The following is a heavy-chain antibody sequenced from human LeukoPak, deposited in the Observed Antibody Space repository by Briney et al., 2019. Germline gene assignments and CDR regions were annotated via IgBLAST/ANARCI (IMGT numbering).Heavy chain of an antibody. Sequence: SVKVSCKASGGTFSSYAISWVRQAPGQGLGWMGRIIPIFGTANYAQKFQGRVTITTDESTSTAYMELSSLRSEDTAVYYCARVQGLDSSGYSFAFDIWGQGTMVTVSS. D-gene: IGHD3-22*01. CDR3: ARVQGLDSSGYSFAFDI. CDR2: IIPIFGTA. J-gene: IGHJ3*02. CDR1: GGTFSSYA. V-gene: IGHV1-69*05.